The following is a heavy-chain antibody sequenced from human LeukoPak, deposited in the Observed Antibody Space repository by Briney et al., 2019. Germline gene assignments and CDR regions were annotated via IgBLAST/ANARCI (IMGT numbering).Heavy chain of an antibody. CDR2: IKQDGIGK. CDR3: ARDVGGSLDY. CDR1: GFTFSDYW. Sequence: GGSLRLSCVASGFTFSDYWMAWVRQAPGKGPEWVANIKQDGIGKHYVDSVKGRFTISRDNAGNSLYLQMNSLRAEDTAVYYCARDVGGSLDYWGQGTLVTVSS. D-gene: IGHD2-15*01. J-gene: IGHJ4*02. V-gene: IGHV3-7*01.